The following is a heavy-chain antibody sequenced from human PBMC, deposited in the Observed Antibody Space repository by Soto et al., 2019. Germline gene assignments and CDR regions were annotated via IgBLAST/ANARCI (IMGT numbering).Heavy chain of an antibody. J-gene: IGHJ5*02. CDR3: GRDQSGIGYYVDWFDP. Sequence: QVQFMQSGAEVKKPGASVKVSCKASGYTFNSHAIHWVRQAPGQRPEWLGWINAGNGNTYYSEKSEGRVTFTGDTVATTVNMELTSLTSEDTAVYYCGRDQSGIGYYVDWFDPWGQGTLVTVSS. D-gene: IGHD3-10*02. CDR2: INAGNGNT. V-gene: IGHV1-3*01. CDR1: GYTFNSHA.